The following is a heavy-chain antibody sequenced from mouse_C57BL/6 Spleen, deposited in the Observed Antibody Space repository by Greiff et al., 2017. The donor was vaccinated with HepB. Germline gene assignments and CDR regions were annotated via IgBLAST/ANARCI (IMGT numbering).Heavy chain of an antibody. V-gene: IGHV1-55*01. Sequence: VQLQQPGAELVKPGASVKMSCKASGYTFTSYWITWVTQRPGQGLEWIGDIYPGSGSTNYNEKFKSKATLTVDTSSSTAYMQLSILTSEDSAVYYCARDGSSSSWFAYWGQGTLVTVSA. CDR1: GYTFTSYW. J-gene: IGHJ3*01. D-gene: IGHD1-1*01. CDR3: ARDGSSSSWFAY. CDR2: IYPGSGST.